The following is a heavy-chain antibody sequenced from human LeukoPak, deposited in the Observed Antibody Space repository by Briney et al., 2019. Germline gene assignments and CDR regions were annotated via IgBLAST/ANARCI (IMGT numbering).Heavy chain of an antibody. CDR3: ARALMAAGGTGLNYYYNGVDV. D-gene: IGHD6-13*01. Sequence: GSSVKVSCKASGGTFSSYAISWVRQAPGQGLEWMGGITPIFGTANYAQKFQGRVTITTDESTSTAYMELSSLRSEDTAVYYCARALMAAGGTGLNYYYNGVDVWGQGTTVIVSS. V-gene: IGHV1-69*05. CDR2: ITPIFGTA. J-gene: IGHJ6*02. CDR1: GGTFSSYA.